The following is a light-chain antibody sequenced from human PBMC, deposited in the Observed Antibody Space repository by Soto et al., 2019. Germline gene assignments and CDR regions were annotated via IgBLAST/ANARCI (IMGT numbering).Light chain of an antibody. J-gene: IGKJ1*01. V-gene: IGKV1-8*01. CDR2: AAS. Sequence: AIRMTQSPSSLSASTGDRVTITCRASQGISSYLAWYQQKPGKAPKLLIYAASTLQSGVPSRFSGSGSGTDFTLTISCLQSEDFATYHCQQYYSYPGTFGQGTKVEIK. CDR3: QQYYSYPGT. CDR1: QGISSY.